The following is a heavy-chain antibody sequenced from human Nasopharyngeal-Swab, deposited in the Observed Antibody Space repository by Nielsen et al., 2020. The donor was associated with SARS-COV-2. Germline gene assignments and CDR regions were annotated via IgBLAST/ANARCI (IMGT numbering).Heavy chain of an antibody. J-gene: IGHJ2*01. CDR1: GFAFSAYT. D-gene: IGHD1-26*01. Sequence: GESLKISCAASGFAFSAYTMNWVRLAPGRGLEWLSSISGNSAYIYYASSAKGRFSISRDNTQMSLYLNMNNLRAEDTAVYYCARLHSGSYVPVNWYFDLWGRGTLVTVSS. CDR3: ARLHSGSYVPVNWYFDL. V-gene: IGHV3-21*01. CDR2: ISGNSAYI.